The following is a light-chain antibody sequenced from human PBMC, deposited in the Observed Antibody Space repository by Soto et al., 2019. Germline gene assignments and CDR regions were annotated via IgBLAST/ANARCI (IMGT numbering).Light chain of an antibody. CDR3: QQYGGSPLYT. Sequence: EIVWTQSPGSLSLSPGDRATLSRRASQSVSSSDLAWYQQKPGQAPRLLIYGASTRATGIPDRFSGSGSGTDFTLTISRLEPEDFAVYYCQQYGGSPLYTFGQGTKVDIK. CDR2: GAS. J-gene: IGKJ2*01. CDR1: QSVSSSD. V-gene: IGKV3-20*01.